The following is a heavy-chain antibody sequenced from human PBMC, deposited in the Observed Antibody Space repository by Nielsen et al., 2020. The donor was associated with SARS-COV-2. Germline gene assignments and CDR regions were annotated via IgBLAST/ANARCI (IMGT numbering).Heavy chain of an antibody. CDR1: GGTFSSYA. V-gene: IGHV1-69*13. D-gene: IGHD2-15*01. J-gene: IGHJ6*02. CDR3: AYCSGGSCYYYYGMDV. CDR2: IIPIFGTA. Sequence: SVKVSCKASGGTFSSYAISWVRQAPGQGLEWMGGIIPIFGTANYAQKFQGRVTITADESTSTAYMELSSLRSEDTAVYYCAYCSGGSCYYYYGMDVCGQGTTVTVSS.